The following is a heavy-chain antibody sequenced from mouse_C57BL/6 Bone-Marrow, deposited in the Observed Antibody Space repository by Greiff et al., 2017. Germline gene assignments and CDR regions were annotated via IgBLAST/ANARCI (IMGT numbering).Heavy chain of an antibody. Sequence: VQLQQPGAELVMPGASVKLSCKASGYTFTSYWMHWVKQRPGQGLEWIGEIDPSDSYTNYNQKFKGKSTLTVDKSSSTAYMQLSSLTSEDSAVYYCARLGPLRLRRYAMDYWGQGTSVTVSS. CDR2: IDPSDSYT. V-gene: IGHV1-69*01. D-gene: IGHD3-2*02. CDR3: ARLGPLRLRRYAMDY. CDR1: GYTFTSYW. J-gene: IGHJ4*01.